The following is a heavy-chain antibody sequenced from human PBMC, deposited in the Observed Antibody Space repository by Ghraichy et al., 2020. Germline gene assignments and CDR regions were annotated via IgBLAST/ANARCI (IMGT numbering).Heavy chain of an antibody. D-gene: IGHD1-14*01. CDR3: ARDDGSEHIGVYYYYYYGMDV. CDR1: GFTFSSYS. CDR2: ISSSSSTI. J-gene: IGHJ6*02. Sequence: GESLNISCAASGFTFSSYSMNWVRQAPGKGLEWVSYISSSSSTIYYADSVKGRFTISRDNAKNSLYLQMNSLRDEDTAVYYCARDDGSEHIGVYYYYYYGMDVWGQGTTVTVSS. V-gene: IGHV3-48*02.